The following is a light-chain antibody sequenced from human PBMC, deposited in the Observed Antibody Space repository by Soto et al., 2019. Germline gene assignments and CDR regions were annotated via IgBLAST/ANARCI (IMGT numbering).Light chain of an antibody. J-gene: IGKJ5*01. CDR2: ESS. Sequence: DIQMTQSPSSLSASVGDRVTIICQASQDITNYLNWYQQKPGKAPKLLIHESSNLETGVPSRFSGSGSGTYFSFTISSLQPEDIATYYCQQFDTLPLTFGQGTRLEIK. V-gene: IGKV1-33*01. CDR3: QQFDTLPLT. CDR1: QDITNY.